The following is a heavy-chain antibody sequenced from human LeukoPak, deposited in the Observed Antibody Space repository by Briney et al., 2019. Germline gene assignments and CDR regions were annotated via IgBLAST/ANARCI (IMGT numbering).Heavy chain of an antibody. CDR1: GFTFSSDW. D-gene: IGHD3-3*01. J-gene: IGHJ2*01. CDR3: ARDKPVLRFLEWLYESYFDL. V-gene: IGHV3-7*01. CDR2: IKPDEGEK. Sequence: GGSLRLSCAASGFTFSSDWMIWVRQAPGKGLEWVANIKPDEGEKYYVDSVKGRFTISRDNAKNSLYLQMNSLRAEDTAVYYCARDKPVLRFLEWLYESYFDLWGRGTLVTVSS.